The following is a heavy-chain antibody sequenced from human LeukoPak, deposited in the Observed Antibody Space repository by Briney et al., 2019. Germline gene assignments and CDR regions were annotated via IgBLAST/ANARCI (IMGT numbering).Heavy chain of an antibody. CDR2: IYGGGGT. D-gene: IGHD5-18*01. CDR3: ARAPASYSYGFHDAFDI. Sequence: GGSLRLSCAASGFTVSSNSMNWVRQAPGKGLEWVSVIYGGGGTDYADSVKGRFTISRDNSKNTLYLQMHSLRDEDTAVYYCARAPASYSYGFHDAFDIWGQGTMVTVSS. J-gene: IGHJ3*02. V-gene: IGHV3-53*01. CDR1: GFTVSSNS.